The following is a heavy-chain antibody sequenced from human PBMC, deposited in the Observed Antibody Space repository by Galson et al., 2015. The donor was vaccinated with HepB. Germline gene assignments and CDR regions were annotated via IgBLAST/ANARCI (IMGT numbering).Heavy chain of an antibody. CDR3: AKLDRYRNCSSTSCYAAGTYYYGMDV. CDR2: IIPILGIA. CDR1: GGTFSSYT. J-gene: IGHJ6*02. V-gene: IGHV1-69*02. Sequence: SVKVSCKASGGTFSSYTISWVRQAPGQGLEWMGRIIPILGIANYAQKFQGRVTITADKSTSTAYMELSSLRSEDTAVYYCAKLDRYRNCSSTSCYAAGTYYYGMDVWGQGTTVTVSS. D-gene: IGHD2-2*01.